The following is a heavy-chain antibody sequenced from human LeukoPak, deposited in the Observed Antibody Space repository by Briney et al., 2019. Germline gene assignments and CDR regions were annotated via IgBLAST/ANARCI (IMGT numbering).Heavy chain of an antibody. J-gene: IGHJ3*02. V-gene: IGHV3-21*01. Sequence: GGSLRLSCAASGFTFSSYSMNWVRQAPGKGLEWVSSISSSSSYIYYADSVKGRFTISRDNAKNSLYLQMNSLRAEDTAVYYCARDDSYGSGSYSADAFDIWGQGTMVTVSS. CDR1: GFTFSSYS. D-gene: IGHD3-10*01. CDR3: ARDDSYGSGSYSADAFDI. CDR2: ISSSSSYI.